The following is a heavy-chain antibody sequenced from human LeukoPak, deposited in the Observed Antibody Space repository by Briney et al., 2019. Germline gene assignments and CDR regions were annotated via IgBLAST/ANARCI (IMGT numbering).Heavy chain of an antibody. V-gene: IGHV3-30*03. CDR3: ARPMVRGVSVYNWFDP. D-gene: IGHD3-10*01. J-gene: IGHJ5*02. Sequence: PGGSLRLSCAASGFTFSSYGMHWVRQAPGKGLEWMAVISYDGSNKCYADSVKGRFTISRDNSKNTLYLQMNSLRAEDTAVYYCARPMVRGVSVYNWFDPWGQGTLVTVSS. CDR2: ISYDGSNK. CDR1: GFTFSSYG.